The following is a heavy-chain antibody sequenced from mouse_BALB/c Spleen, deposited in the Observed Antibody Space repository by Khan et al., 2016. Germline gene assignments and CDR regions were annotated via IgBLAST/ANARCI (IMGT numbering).Heavy chain of an antibody. J-gene: IGHJ2*01. Sequence: QVQLQQSGAELVRPGSSVKISCKASGYVFSNYWTNWVKQRSGQGLEWIGQISPGDGDTNYNGKFKGKARLTADKSSSTAYLQISSLPSEDSAVYFYARVEYGNLDYWGQGTTLTVSS. D-gene: IGHD2-10*02. CDR3: ARVEYGNLDY. CDR2: ISPGDGDT. CDR1: GYVFSNYW. V-gene: IGHV1-80*01.